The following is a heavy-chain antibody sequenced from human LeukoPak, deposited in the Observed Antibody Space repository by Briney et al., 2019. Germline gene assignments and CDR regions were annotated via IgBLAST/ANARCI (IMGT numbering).Heavy chain of an antibody. CDR1: GGSISSGDYY. CDR3: ASNGVDTAMVTGYYYYGMDV. J-gene: IGHJ6*02. CDR2: IYYSGST. V-gene: IGHV4-30-4*01. D-gene: IGHD5-18*01. Sequence: PSQTLSPTCTVSGGSISSGDYYWSWIRQPPGKGLEWIGYIYYSGSTYYNPSLKSRVTISVDTSKNQFSLKLSSVTAADTAVYYCASNGVDTAMVTGYYYYGMDVWGQGTTVTVSS.